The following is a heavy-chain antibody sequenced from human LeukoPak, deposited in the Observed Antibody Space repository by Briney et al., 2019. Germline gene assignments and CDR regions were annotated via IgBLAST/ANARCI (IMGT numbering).Heavy chain of an antibody. J-gene: IGHJ5*02. CDR2: IYTSGST. CDR1: GGSISSYY. D-gene: IGHD2-2*01. Sequence: KPSETLSLTCTVSGGSISSYYWSWIRQPAGKGLEWIGRIYTSGSTNYNPSLKSRVTMSVDTSKNQFSLKLSSVTAADTAVYYCGRDPCSRNSWPPALFGPLGQGTLVTVSP. V-gene: IGHV4-4*07. CDR3: GRDPCSRNSWPPALFGP.